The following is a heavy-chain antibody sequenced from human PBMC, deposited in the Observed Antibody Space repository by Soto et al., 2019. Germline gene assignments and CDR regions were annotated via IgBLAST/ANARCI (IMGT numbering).Heavy chain of an antibody. CDR2: ISAYNGNT. V-gene: IGHV1-18*04. D-gene: IGHD3-3*01. CDR1: GYTFTSYG. Sequence: GASVKVSCKASGYTFTSYGISWVRQAPGQGLEWMGWISAYNGNTNYAQKLQGRVTMTTDTSTSTAYMELRSLRSDDTAVYYCARDLGWLTHYEPPTPLGVWGQGTTVTVSS. CDR3: ARDLGWLTHYEPPTPLGV. J-gene: IGHJ6*02.